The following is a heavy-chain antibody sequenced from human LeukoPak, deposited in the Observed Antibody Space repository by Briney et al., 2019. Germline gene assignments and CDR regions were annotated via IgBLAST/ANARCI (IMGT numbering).Heavy chain of an antibody. J-gene: IGHJ3*02. D-gene: IGHD6-19*01. CDR1: GFTFSSYA. CDR2: ISGSGGST. CDR3: AKSRKQWLALRGDAFDI. V-gene: IGHV3-23*01. Sequence: GGSLRLSCAASGFTFSSYAMSWVRQAPGKGLEWVSAISGSGGSTYYADSVKGRFTISRDNSKNTLYLQMNSLRAEDTAVYYCAKSRKQWLALRGDAFDIWGQGTMVTVSS.